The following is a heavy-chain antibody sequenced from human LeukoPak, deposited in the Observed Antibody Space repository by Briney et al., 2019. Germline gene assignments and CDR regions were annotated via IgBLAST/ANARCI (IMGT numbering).Heavy chain of an antibody. J-gene: IGHJ1*01. CDR3: ARGYSGYSYFQH. CDR1: GFTFSSFA. V-gene: IGHV3-23*01. D-gene: IGHD5-12*01. Sequence: GGSLRLSCAASGFTFSSFAMGWVRQAPGKGLEWVSAIRGSGSSTYYADSVKGRFTISRDNSKNTLYLQMNSLRAEDTAVYYCARGYSGYSYFQHWGQGTLVTVSS. CDR2: IRGSGSST.